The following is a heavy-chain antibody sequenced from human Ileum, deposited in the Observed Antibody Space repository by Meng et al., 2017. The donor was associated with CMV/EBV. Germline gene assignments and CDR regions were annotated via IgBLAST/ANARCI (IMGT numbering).Heavy chain of an antibody. CDR1: GLTVSSTY. J-gene: IGHJ3*02. Sequence: GESLKISCVVSGLTVSSTYMSWVRQAPGKGLEWVSVIYSGGTSYHADSVKGRFTISRDNSKNTVFLQMNSLRAEDTAVYYCAKDFESFNAIWDAFDMWGQGTMVTVSS. V-gene: IGHV3-53*01. D-gene: IGHD3-9*01. CDR2: IYSGGTS. CDR3: AKDFESFNAIWDAFDM.